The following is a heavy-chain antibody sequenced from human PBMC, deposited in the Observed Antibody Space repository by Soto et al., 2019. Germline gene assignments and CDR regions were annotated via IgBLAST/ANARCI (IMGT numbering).Heavy chain of an antibody. D-gene: IGHD1-26*01. V-gene: IGHV1-3*01. J-gene: IGHJ4*02. Sequence: QVQLVQSGAEVKKPGASVKVSCKASGYTFTSYAMHWVRQAPGQRLEWMGWINAGNGNTKYSQTFQGRATITRDTSASTAYMELSSLRSDDTAVYYCARGLGLYYFDYWGQGTLVTVSS. CDR2: INAGNGNT. CDR1: GYTFTSYA. CDR3: ARGLGLYYFDY.